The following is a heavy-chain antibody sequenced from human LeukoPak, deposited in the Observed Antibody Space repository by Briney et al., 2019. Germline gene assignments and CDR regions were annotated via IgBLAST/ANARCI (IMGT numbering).Heavy chain of an antibody. CDR3: ATHYDVLTGYAAAAFDI. CDR2: IYYSGTT. Sequence: PSETLSLTCTVSGGSISPYYWSWIRQPPGKGLEWIGYIYYSGTTHYNPSLESRVTMSVDTSKNQFSLKLSSVTAADTAVYYCATHYDVLTGYAAAAFDIWGQGTMVTLSS. V-gene: IGHV4-59*08. CDR1: GGSISPYY. J-gene: IGHJ3*02. D-gene: IGHD3-9*01.